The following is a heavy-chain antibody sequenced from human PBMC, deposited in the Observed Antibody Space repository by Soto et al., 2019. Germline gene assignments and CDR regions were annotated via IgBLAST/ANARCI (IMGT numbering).Heavy chain of an antibody. D-gene: IGHD3-3*01. Sequence: QVTLQESGPGLVKPSGTLSLTCAVSGDSISSSNWWTWVRQPPGKGLEWIGEIYHTGSTNYNPSLKSRVTISLDKSNNQFSLKLSSVTAADTAVYYCARRETDFWSSNYILDYWGQGTLVTVSS. CDR2: IYHTGST. V-gene: IGHV4-4*02. CDR1: GDSISSSNW. J-gene: IGHJ4*02. CDR3: ARRETDFWSSNYILDY.